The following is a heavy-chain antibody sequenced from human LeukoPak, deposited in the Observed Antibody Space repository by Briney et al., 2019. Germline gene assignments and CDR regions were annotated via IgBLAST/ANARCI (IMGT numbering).Heavy chain of an antibody. Sequence: GGSLRLSCAGSGFTFSSYAMNWVRQAPGKGLEWVSGISGSGGSTYYADSVKGRFTISRDNSKNTLYLQMNSLRAEDAAIYYCARDKGDYDTSGSLFVFGGQGTLVTVSS. V-gene: IGHV3-23*01. CDR1: GFTFSSYA. CDR3: ARDKGDYDTSGSLFVF. J-gene: IGHJ4*02. CDR2: ISGSGGST. D-gene: IGHD3-22*01.